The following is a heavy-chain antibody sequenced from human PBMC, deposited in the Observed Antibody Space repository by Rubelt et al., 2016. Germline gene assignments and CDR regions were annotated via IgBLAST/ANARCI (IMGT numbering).Heavy chain of an antibody. CDR1: GGSISSSSYY. CDR3: ARHSVGDWSNFDY. Sequence: QLQLQESGPGLVKPSETLSLTCTVSGGSISSSSYYWGCIRQPPGKGLEWIGSIYYSGSTNYNPSLKSRVTISGDTSKNQFSRKLSSVTAADTAVYYCARHSVGDWSNFDYWGQGTLVTVSS. J-gene: IGHJ4*02. V-gene: IGHV4-39*01. CDR2: IYYSGST. D-gene: IGHD3-9*01.